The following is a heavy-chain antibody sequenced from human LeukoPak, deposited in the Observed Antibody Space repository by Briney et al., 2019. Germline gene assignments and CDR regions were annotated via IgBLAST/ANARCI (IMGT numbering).Heavy chain of an antibody. CDR1: GGSISSYY. J-gene: IGHJ6*03. CDR3: ARVSDLYGSGSYSYYYYMDV. CDR2: IYYSGST. V-gene: IGHV4-59*01. D-gene: IGHD3-10*01. Sequence: SETLSLTCTVSGGSISSYYWSWIRQPPGKGLEWIGYIYYSGSTNYNPSLKSRVTISVDTSKNQFSLKLSSVTAAGTAVYYCARVSDLYGSGSYSYYYYMDVWGKGTTVTVSS.